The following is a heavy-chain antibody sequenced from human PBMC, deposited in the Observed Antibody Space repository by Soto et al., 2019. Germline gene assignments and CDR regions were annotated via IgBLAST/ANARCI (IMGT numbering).Heavy chain of an antibody. D-gene: IGHD3-16*01. Sequence: PSETLSLTCTVSGDYIGSGTKSWTWTRQAPGKGLEWIGYIFSSGTKYYNPSLKSRLTMSLDTSQNRFSMNINSVTAADTAAYFCARVPAPFDFYYAMDVWAQGTTVTVSS. CDR1: GDYIGSGTKS. J-gene: IGHJ6*02. V-gene: IGHV4-30-4*01. CDR3: ARVPAPFDFYYAMDV. CDR2: IFSSGTK.